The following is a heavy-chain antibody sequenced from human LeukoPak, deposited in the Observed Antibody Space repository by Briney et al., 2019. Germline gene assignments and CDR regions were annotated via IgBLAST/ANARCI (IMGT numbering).Heavy chain of an antibody. D-gene: IGHD6-13*01. V-gene: IGHV3-33*01. CDR3: ARDLGAAAGEEDYGMDV. CDR2: IWYDGSNK. CDR1: GFTFSSYG. Sequence: GGSLRLSCAASGFTFSSYGMHWVRQAPGKGLECVAVIWYDGSNKYYADSVKGRFTISRDNSKNTLYLQMNSLRAEDTAVYYCARDLGAAAGEEDYGMDVWGQGTTVTVSS. J-gene: IGHJ6*02.